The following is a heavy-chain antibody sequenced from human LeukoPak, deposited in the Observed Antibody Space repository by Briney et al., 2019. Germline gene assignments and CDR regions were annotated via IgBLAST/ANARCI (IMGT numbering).Heavy chain of an antibody. V-gene: IGHV4-39*07. CDR1: GGSISSGGYY. CDR3: ARDSSGYRDY. J-gene: IGHJ4*02. Sequence: SETLSLTCTVSGGSISSGGYYWSWIRQPPGKGLEWIGEINHSGSTNYNPSLKSRVTISVDTSKNQFSLKLSSVTTADTAVYYCARDSSGYRDYWGQGTLVTVSS. D-gene: IGHD3-22*01. CDR2: INHSGST.